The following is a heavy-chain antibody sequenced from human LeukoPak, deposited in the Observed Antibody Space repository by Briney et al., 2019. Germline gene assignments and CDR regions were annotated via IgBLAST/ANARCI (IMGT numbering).Heavy chain of an antibody. D-gene: IGHD3-3*01. CDR1: GFTFSSYW. CDR3: ARERFFGVDNFDY. Sequence: GGSLRLSCAASGFTFSSYWISWVRQAPGKGLEWVANIKQDGSEKYYVDSVKGRFTISRDNAKNSLYLQMNSLRAEDTAVYYCARERFFGVDNFDYWGQGTLVTVSS. J-gene: IGHJ4*02. V-gene: IGHV3-7*01. CDR2: IKQDGSEK.